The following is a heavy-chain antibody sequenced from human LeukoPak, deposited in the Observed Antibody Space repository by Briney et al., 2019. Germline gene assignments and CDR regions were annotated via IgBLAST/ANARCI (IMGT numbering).Heavy chain of an antibody. CDR2: IIPILGIA. Sequence: SVKVSCKASGGTFSSYAISWVRQAPGQGLEWMGRIIPILGIANYAQKFQGRVTITADKSTSTAYMELSSLRSEDTAVYYCARKDNWNXYSXGXXYXMDVWGQGTTVTVS. D-gene: IGHD1-1*01. CDR1: GGTFSSYA. CDR3: ARKDNWNXYSXGXXYXMDV. J-gene: IGHJ6*02. V-gene: IGHV1-69*04.